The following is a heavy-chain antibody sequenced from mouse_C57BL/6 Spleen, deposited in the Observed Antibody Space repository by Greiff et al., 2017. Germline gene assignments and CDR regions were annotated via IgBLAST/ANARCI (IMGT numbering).Heavy chain of an antibody. CDR3: ARYGDYYDYFDV. CDR2: IRNKANGYTT. CDR1: GFTFTDYY. J-gene: IGHJ1*03. V-gene: IGHV7-3*01. Sequence: EVKVEESGGGLVQPGGSLSLSCAASGFTFTDYYMSWVRQPPGKALEWLGFIRNKANGYTTEYSASVKGRFTISRDNSQSILYLQMNALRAEDSATYYCARYGDYYDYFDVWGTGTTVTVSS. D-gene: IGHD2-4*01.